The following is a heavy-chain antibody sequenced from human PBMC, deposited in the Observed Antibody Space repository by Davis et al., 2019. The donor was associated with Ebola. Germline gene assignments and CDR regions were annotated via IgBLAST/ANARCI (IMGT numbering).Heavy chain of an antibody. J-gene: IGHJ5*02. CDR3: ARDATPMIERWFDP. CDR2: IIPIFGTA. CDR1: GGTFSSYA. Sequence: SVKVSCKASGGTFSSYAISWVRQAPGQGLEWMGGIIPIFGTANYAQKFQGRVTITADKSTSTAYMELSSLRSEDTAVYYCARDATPMIERWFDPWGQGTLVTVSS. V-gene: IGHV1-69*06. D-gene: IGHD3-22*01.